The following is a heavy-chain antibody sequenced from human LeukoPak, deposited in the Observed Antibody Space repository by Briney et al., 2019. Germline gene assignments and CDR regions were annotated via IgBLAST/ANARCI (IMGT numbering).Heavy chain of an antibody. Sequence: ASVKVSCKTSGYTFTGNYMHWVRQAPGQGLEWMGWINPNSGDTNYAQKFQGRVTVTRDTSSSTSYLELSRLRSDDTAIYYCVRPKHNTFAPWGGGTLVTVSS. J-gene: IGHJ5*02. V-gene: IGHV1-2*02. CDR3: VRPKHNTFAP. D-gene: IGHD1-1*01. CDR1: GYTFTGNY. CDR2: INPNSGDT.